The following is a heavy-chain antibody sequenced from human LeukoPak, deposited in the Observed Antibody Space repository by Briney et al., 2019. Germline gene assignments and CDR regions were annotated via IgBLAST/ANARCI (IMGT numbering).Heavy chain of an antibody. J-gene: IGHJ4*02. D-gene: IGHD1-26*01. V-gene: IGHV3-53*01. CDR1: GFTVSSNY. Sequence: PGGSLRLSCAASGFTVSSNYMSWVRQAPGKGLEWVSVLYRGGYTYHADSVRGRFTISRDNAKNSLYLQMTSLRAGDTAVYYCVRDKEGVGATRLDYWGQGTLVTVSS. CDR2: LYRGGYT. CDR3: VRDKEGVGATRLDY.